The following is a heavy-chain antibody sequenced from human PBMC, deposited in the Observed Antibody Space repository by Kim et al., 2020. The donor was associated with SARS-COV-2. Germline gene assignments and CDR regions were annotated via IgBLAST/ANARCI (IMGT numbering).Heavy chain of an antibody. Sequence: GGYLRLSCAASGFTFGNYWMTWVRQAPGKGMEWVANIKPDGSQKKYEDSVKGRFTISRDNAKNSLYLQMNSLRAEDTAVYYCVRDLYSSYEPSDYWGRGTLVTVSS. CDR2: IKPDGSQK. D-gene: IGHD5-12*01. CDR1: GFTFGNYW. J-gene: IGHJ4*02. V-gene: IGHV3-7*03. CDR3: VRDLYSSYEPSDY.